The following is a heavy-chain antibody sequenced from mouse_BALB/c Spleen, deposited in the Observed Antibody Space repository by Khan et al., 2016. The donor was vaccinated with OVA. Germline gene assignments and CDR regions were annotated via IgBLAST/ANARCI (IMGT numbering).Heavy chain of an antibody. Sequence: QVQLKQSGAELARPGASVKLSCKASGYTFTDYYINWVKQRTGQGLEWIGEISPGSGDTYYNKKFKGKATLTADKSSSTAYMQLSSLTSEASAVXCCARRNYFGYTFAYWGQGTLVTVSA. CDR1: GYTFTDYY. CDR3: ARRNYFGYTFAY. V-gene: IGHV1-77*01. CDR2: ISPGSGDT. D-gene: IGHD1-2*01. J-gene: IGHJ3*01.